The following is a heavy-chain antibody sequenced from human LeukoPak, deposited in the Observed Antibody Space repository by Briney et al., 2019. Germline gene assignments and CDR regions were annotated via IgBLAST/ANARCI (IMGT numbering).Heavy chain of an antibody. D-gene: IGHD3-10*01. CDR1: GFNFSNYA. CDR3: ARDRYYGSGSYYTNYYYYYGMDV. Sequence: GGSLRLSCAASGFNFSNYAMSWVRQAPGKGLEWVSAISGSGGRTYYADSVKGRFTISRDNSKNTLYLQMNSLRAEDTAVYYCARDRYYGSGSYYTNYYYYYGMDVWGKGTTVTVSS. J-gene: IGHJ6*04. CDR2: ISGSGGRT. V-gene: IGHV3-23*01.